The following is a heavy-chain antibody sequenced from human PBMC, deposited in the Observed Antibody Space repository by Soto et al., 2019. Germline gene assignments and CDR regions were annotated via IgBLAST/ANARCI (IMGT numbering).Heavy chain of an antibody. CDR3: ARVGAPQGGYYYYGMDV. D-gene: IGHD1-26*01. V-gene: IGHV3-30-3*01. CDR1: GFTFSSYA. Sequence: QVQLVESGGGVVQPGRSLRLSCAASGFTFSSYAMHWVRQAPGKGLEWVAVISYDGSNKYYADSVKGRFTISRDNSKNTLYLQMNSLRAEDTAVYYCARVGAPQGGYYYYGMDVWGQGTTVTVSS. J-gene: IGHJ6*02. CDR2: ISYDGSNK.